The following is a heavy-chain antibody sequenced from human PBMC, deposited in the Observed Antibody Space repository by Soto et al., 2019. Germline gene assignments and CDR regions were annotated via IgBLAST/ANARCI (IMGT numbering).Heavy chain of an antibody. CDR1: GGSISSGGYS. J-gene: IGHJ5*02. Sequence: QLQLQESGSGLVKPSQTLSLTCAVSGGSISSGGYSWSWIRQPPGKGLEWIGYIYHSGSTYYNPSLKSRVTISVDRSKNQFSLKLSSVTAADTAVYYCARARHYYDSSGYYYEPWFDPWGQGTLVTVSS. V-gene: IGHV4-30-2*01. CDR3: ARARHYYDSSGYYYEPWFDP. D-gene: IGHD3-22*01. CDR2: IYHSGST.